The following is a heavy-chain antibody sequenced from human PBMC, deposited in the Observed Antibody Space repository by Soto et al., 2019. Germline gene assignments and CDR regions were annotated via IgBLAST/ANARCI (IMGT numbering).Heavy chain of an antibody. CDR3: ARADRAIYDYIWGSYHFDY. J-gene: IGHJ4*02. D-gene: IGHD3-16*02. CDR1: GYTFTGYY. V-gene: IGHV1-2*04. CDR2: INPNSGGT. Sequence: ASVKVSCKASGYTFTGYYMHWVRQAPGQGLEWMGWINPNSGGTNYAQKFQGWVTMTRDTSISTAYMELSRLRSDDTAVYYCARADRAIYDYIWGSYHFDYWGQGTLVTVSS.